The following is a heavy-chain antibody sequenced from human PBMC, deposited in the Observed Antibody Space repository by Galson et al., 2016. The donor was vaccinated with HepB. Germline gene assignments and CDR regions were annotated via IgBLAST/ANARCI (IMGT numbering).Heavy chain of an antibody. CDR1: GFTLDNYA. Sequence: SLRLSCAASGFTLDNYAMHWVRQAPGKGLEWVSGISWNRGSRDYADSVKGRFTISRDNSKNTLHLQMNSLRTEDTALYFCAKDLHDYVWGSHLYVYYAMDVWGQGTTVIVS. CDR3: AKDLHDYVWGSHLYVYYAMDV. CDR2: ISWNRGSR. D-gene: IGHD3-16*01. V-gene: IGHV3-9*01. J-gene: IGHJ6*02.